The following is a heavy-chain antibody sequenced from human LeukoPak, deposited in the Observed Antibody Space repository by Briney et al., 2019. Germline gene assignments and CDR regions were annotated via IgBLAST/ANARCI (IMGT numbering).Heavy chain of an antibody. CDR1: GFTFSSYA. J-gene: IGHJ3*02. Sequence: GGSLRLSCAASGFTFSSYAMSWVRQAPGKGLEWVSAISGSGGSTYYADSVKGRFTISRDNSKNTLYLQMNSLRAEDTAVYYCAKDPAPPNDIWFGEWHAAFDIWGQGTMVTVSS. V-gene: IGHV3-23*01. D-gene: IGHD3-10*01. CDR3: AKDPAPPNDIWFGEWHAAFDI. CDR2: ISGSGGST.